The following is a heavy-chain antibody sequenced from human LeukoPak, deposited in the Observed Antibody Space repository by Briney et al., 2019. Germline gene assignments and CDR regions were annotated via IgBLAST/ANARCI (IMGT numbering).Heavy chain of an antibody. J-gene: IGHJ4*02. CDR2: IYHSGST. CDR1: GYSISSGYY. Sequence: PSETLSLTCTVSGYSISSGYYWGWIRQPPGKGLEWIGSIYHSGSTYYNPSLKSRVTISVDTSKNQFSLKLSSVTAADTAVYYCARGSGPHNDYWGQGTLVTVSS. V-gene: IGHV4-38-2*02. CDR3: ARGSGPHNDY.